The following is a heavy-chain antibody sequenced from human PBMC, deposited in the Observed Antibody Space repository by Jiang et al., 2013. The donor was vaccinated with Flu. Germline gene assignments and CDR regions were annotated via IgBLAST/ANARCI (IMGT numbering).Heavy chain of an antibody. CDR3: ARESNYNYYFDY. J-gene: IGHJ4*02. CDR2: IYHGGTS. D-gene: IGHD4-11*01. CDR1: SSGGYS. V-gene: IGHV4-30-2*01. Sequence: SSGGYSWSWIRQPPGKGLEWIGFIYHGGTSDYSPSFKSRASISLDRSKNQFSLKLSSVTAADTAVYYCARESNYNYYFDYWGQGTLVTVSS.